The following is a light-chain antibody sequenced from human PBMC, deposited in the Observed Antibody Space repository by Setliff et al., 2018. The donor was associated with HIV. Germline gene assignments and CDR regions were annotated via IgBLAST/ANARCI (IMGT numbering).Light chain of an antibody. CDR1: SSNVGKYGF. J-gene: IGLJ1*01. V-gene: IGLV2-23*02. Sequence: QSALAQPASVSGSPGQSITISCTGNSSNVGKYGFVSWYRQYPGKAPQLTIYEVSKRPSGVSKRFSGSKSGNEASLTISGLQADDEADYYCTSYAGSKTFDVFGTGTK. CDR3: TSYAGSKTFDV. CDR2: EVS.